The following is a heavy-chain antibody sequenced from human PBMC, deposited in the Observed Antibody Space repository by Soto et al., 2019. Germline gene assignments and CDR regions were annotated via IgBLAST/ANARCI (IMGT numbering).Heavy chain of an antibody. CDR2: ISYDGSNK. J-gene: IGHJ5*02. V-gene: IGHV3-30-3*01. D-gene: IGHD6-25*01. Sequence: GGSLRLSCAASGFTFSSYAMHWVRQAPGKGLEWVAVISYDGSNKYYADSVKGRFTISRDNSKNTLYLQMNSLRAEDTAVYYCARAEGVTPATHKVNWFDPWGQGTLVTVSS. CDR3: ARAEGVTPATHKVNWFDP. CDR1: GFTFSSYA.